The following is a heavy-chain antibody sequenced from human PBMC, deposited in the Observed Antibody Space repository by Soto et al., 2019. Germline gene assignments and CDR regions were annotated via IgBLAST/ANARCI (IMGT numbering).Heavy chain of an antibody. J-gene: IGHJ4*02. Sequence: SETLSLTCTVSGGSISSGGYYWSWIRQHPGKGLEWIGYIYYSGSTYYNPSLKSRVTISVDTSKNQFSLKLSSVTAADTAVYYCAGVSNGVIENTIFGVVITFDYWGQGTLVTVSS. V-gene: IGHV4-31*03. CDR3: AGVSNGVIENTIFGVVITFDY. D-gene: IGHD3-3*01. CDR2: IYYSGST. CDR1: GGSISSGGYY.